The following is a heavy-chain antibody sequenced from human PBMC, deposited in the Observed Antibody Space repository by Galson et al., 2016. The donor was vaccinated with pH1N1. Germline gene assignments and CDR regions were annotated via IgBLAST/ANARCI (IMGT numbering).Heavy chain of an antibody. CDR3: AKRANCGGDCFAFDF. J-gene: IGHJ4*02. D-gene: IGHD2-21*02. Sequence: SVKVPCTVSGVTFNIYAVNWMRQAPGQGPEWPGGINFLFLSGEYVQNFQGRVTISADESTRTSYLELINLRTEDTAVYYCAKRANCGGDCFAFDFWGQGSLGAVSS. CDR2: INFLFLSG. V-gene: IGHV1-69*13. CDR1: GVTFNIYA.